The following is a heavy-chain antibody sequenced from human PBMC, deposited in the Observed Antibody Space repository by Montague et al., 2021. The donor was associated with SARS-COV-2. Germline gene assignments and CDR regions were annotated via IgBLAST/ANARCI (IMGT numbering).Heavy chain of an antibody. V-gene: IGHV3-74*01. CDR2: IRADGTTT. D-gene: IGHD6-13*01. CDR3: VRAFSNSFKWFDP. CDR1: GFTFSAYW. J-gene: IGHJ5*02. Sequence: SLRLSCAASGFTFSAYWMHWVRQAPVQGLEWVARIRADGTTTNYXDSXQGRFTISRDNAQDTVYLHMTTLTAEDTAVYYCVRAFSNSFKWFDPWGQGTLVTVSS.